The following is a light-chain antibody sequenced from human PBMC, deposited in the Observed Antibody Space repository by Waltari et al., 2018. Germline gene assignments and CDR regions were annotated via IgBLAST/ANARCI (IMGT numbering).Light chain of an antibody. CDR1: QSVCSY. Sequence: EIVLTQSPATLSLSPGDTATLSCRASQSVCSYLAWYQQKPGQPPRLLFYDASNRATGVPARFRGSGSGTEFTLTISSQEAEDFAVYYCQQRSNWTPHTFGQGARLEIK. CDR3: QQRSNWTPHT. V-gene: IGKV3-11*01. CDR2: DAS. J-gene: IGKJ2*01.